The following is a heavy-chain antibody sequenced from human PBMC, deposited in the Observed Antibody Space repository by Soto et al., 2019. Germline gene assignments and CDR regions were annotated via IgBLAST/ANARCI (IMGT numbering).Heavy chain of an antibody. D-gene: IGHD2-8*01. CDR2: INPNSGGT. V-gene: IGHV1-2*04. CDR1: GYTFTVYY. J-gene: IGHJ4*02. CDR3: ARAAQYCTNGVCYIGLDY. Sequence: ASVKVSCKASGYTFTVYYMHWVRQAPGQGLEWMGWINPNSGGTNYAQKFQGWVTMTRDTSISTAYMELSRLRSDDTAVYYCARAAQYCTNGVCYIGLDYWGQGTLVTVSS.